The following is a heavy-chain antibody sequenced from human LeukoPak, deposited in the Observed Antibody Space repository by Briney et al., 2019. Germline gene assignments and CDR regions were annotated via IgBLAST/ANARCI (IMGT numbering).Heavy chain of an antibody. J-gene: IGHJ4*02. CDR1: GYIFSNHY. CDR2: IRPGGGNT. V-gene: IGHV1-46*01. Sequence: ASVKVSCKASGYIFSNHYMHWVRQAPGQGLEWMGIIRPGGGNTGYTQKFQGRVTMARDMSTNTVYMELSDLRSEDTAVYFCAREPPESYFFDYWGQGTLVTVSS. CDR3: AREPPESYFFDY. D-gene: IGHD3/OR15-3a*01.